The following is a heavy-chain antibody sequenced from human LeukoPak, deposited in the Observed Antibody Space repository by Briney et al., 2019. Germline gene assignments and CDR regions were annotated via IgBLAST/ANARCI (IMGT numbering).Heavy chain of an antibody. CDR1: GFTVSSNY. CDR2: IYSGGST. Sequence: GGSLRLSCAASGFTVSSNYMSWVRQAPGKGLEWVSVIYSGGSTCYADSVKGRFTISRDNAKNSLYLQMNSLRAEDTALYYCAKVRQKYSSSWIHFDYWGQGTLVTVSS. J-gene: IGHJ4*02. CDR3: AKVRQKYSSSWIHFDY. D-gene: IGHD6-13*01. V-gene: IGHV3-53*05.